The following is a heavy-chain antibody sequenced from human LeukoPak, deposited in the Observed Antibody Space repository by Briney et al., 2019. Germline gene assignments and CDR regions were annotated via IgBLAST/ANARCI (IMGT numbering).Heavy chain of an antibody. V-gene: IGHV3-53*01. CDR1: GFTVSSNS. Sequence: GVSLRLSYTVSGFTVSSNSMSWVRQAPGKGLEWVSFIYSDNTHYSDSVKGRFTISRDNSKNTLYLQMNSLRAEDTAVYYCARRAGAYSHPYDYWGQGTLVTVSS. D-gene: IGHD4/OR15-4a*01. CDR2: IYSDNT. CDR3: ARRAGAYSHPYDY. J-gene: IGHJ4*02.